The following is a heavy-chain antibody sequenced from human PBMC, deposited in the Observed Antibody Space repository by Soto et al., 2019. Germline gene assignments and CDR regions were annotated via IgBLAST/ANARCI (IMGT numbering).Heavy chain of an antibody. V-gene: IGHV1-18*01. J-gene: IGHJ6*02. Sequence: GASVKVACKASGYTFTSYGTSWVRQANGQGLEWMGWISAYNGNTNYAQKLQGRVTMTTDTSTSTAYMELRSLGSDDTAVYYCARRRVTIFGVVPYGMDVWGQGTTVTVSS. CDR3: ARRRVTIFGVVPYGMDV. D-gene: IGHD3-3*01. CDR1: GYTFTSYG. CDR2: ISAYNGNT.